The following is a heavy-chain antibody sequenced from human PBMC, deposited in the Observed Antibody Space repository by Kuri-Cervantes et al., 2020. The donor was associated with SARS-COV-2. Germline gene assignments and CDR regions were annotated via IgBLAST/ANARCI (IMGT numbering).Heavy chain of an antibody. J-gene: IGHJ4*02. CDR1: GFTFGDYE. V-gene: IGHV3-48*03. CDR2: ISSRGSIV. Sequence: GESLKISCTASGFTFGDYEMNWVRQAPGEGLEWVSYISSRGSIVYYADSVKGLFTISRDNAQNSLYLQMNSLRAEDTAVYYCARDGAGSNYGFDYWGQGTLVTVSS. D-gene: IGHD5-18*01. CDR3: ARDGAGSNYGFDY.